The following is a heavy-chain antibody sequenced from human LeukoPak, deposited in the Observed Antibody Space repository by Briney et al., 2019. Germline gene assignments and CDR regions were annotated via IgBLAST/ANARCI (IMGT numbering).Heavy chain of an antibody. D-gene: IGHD6-6*01. V-gene: IGHV1-69*01. CDR3: ARASILSSIAARRRPNWFDP. CDR2: IIPIFGTA. CDR1: GGTFSSYA. J-gene: IGHJ5*02. Sequence: SVNVSCTASGGTFSSYAISWVRQAPGQGLEWMGGIIPIFGTANYAQKFQGRVTITADESTSTAYMELSSLRSEDTAVYYCARASILSSIAARRRPNWFDPWGQGTLVTVSS.